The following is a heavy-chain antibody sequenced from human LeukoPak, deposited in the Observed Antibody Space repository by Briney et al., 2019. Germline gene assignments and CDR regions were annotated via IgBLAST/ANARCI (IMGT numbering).Heavy chain of an antibody. CDR2: INPNGGGT. V-gene: IGHV1-2*02. CDR3: ARDGLSYCSNGVCPGSNWFDP. Sequence: GASVKVSCKTSGYTFIDYYVHWVRQAPGQGLEWMGWINPNGGGTNYAQKFQGRVTMTRDTSISTAYMELSRLRSDDTAVYYCARDGLSYCSNGVCPGSNWFDPWGQGTLVTVSS. D-gene: IGHD2-8*01. J-gene: IGHJ5*02. CDR1: GYTFIDYY.